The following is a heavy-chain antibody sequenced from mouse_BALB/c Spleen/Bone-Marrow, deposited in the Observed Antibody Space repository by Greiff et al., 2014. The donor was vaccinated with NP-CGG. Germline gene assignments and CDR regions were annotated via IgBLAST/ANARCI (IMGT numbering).Heavy chain of an antibody. CDR3: TRGGNWDDFDY. D-gene: IGHD4-1*01. CDR1: GFIFSSFG. J-gene: IGHJ2*01. V-gene: IGHV5-17*02. CDR2: ISSGSSTI. Sequence: VQLQQSGGGLAQPGGSRKLSCAASGFIFSSFGMHWVRQAPEKGLEWVAYISSGSSTIFYADTVKGRFTISRDNPRNTLFLQMTSLRSEDTAMYYCTRGGNWDDFDYWGQGTTLTVSS.